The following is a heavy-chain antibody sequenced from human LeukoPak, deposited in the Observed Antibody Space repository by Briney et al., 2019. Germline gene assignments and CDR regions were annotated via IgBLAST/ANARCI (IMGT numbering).Heavy chain of an antibody. CDR3: TRGAGWLIDY. CDR1: DDSISDYY. Sequence: SETLSLTRTVSDDSISDYYRGWIRQPPGKGLEWIGYFYNSGRSTYNPSLKSRVTISADTSKNHFSLKLNSVTTADTAVYYCTRGAGWLIDYWGQGILVTVSS. V-gene: IGHV4-59*01. J-gene: IGHJ4*02. D-gene: IGHD3-16*01. CDR2: FYNSGRS.